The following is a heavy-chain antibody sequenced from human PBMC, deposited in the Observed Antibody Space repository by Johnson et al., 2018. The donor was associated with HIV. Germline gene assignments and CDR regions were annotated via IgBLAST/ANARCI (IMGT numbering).Heavy chain of an antibody. J-gene: IGHJ3*01. CDR3: AKEVGDGYSRWGAFGL. V-gene: IGHV3-33*06. D-gene: IGHD5-24*01. CDR1: GFMFDDYA. CDR2: IWHDGSNK. Sequence: QVQVVESGGGLIQPGGSLRLSCAASGFMFDDYAMDWVRQAPGKGLEWVAVIWHDGSNKFYLDSVKGRFTISRDNSQNTLDLYMSSLRVEDAGVYYWAKEVGDGYSRWGAFGLWGQGTMVTVSS.